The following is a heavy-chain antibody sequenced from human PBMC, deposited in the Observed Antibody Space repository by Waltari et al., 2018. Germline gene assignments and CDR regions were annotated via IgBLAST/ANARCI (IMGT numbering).Heavy chain of an antibody. J-gene: IGHJ5*02. CDR3: ARATFFVTGTTKWFDP. CDR2: IIPIFGTA. Sequence: QVQLVQSGAEVKKPGSSVKVSCKASGGTFSSYAISWVRQAPRQGLEWMGGIIPIFGTANYAQKFQGRVTITADESTSTAYMELSSLRSEDTAVYYCARATFFVTGTTKWFDPWGQGTLVTVSS. CDR1: GGTFSSYA. D-gene: IGHD1-7*01. V-gene: IGHV1-69*12.